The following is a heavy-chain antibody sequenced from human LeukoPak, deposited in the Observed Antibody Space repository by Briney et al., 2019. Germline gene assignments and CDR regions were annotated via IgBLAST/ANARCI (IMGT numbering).Heavy chain of an antibody. V-gene: IGHV3-23*01. CDR2: ISGSGGST. D-gene: IGHD3-16*01. J-gene: IGHJ4*02. CDR3: AKGLGGLLPQGWGFDY. CDR1: GLTFSSYA. Sequence: GGSLRLSCAASGLTFSSYAMSWVRQAPGKGLEWVSSISGSGGSTYYTDSVKGRFTISRDNSKKMLYLQMNSLRAEDTAVYYCAKGLGGLLPQGWGFDYWGQGTLVTVSS.